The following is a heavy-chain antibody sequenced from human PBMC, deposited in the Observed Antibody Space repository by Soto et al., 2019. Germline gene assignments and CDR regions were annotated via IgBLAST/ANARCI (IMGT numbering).Heavy chain of an antibody. Sequence: GGSLRLSCAASGFTFSSYSMNWVRQAPGKGLEWVSYISSSSSTIYYADSVEGRFTISRDNAKNSLYLQMNSLRDEDTAVYYCARDGIREGVAPSSIAARLGYWGQGTLVTVSS. D-gene: IGHD6-6*01. CDR3: ARDGIREGVAPSSIAARLGY. J-gene: IGHJ4*02. CDR1: GFTFSSYS. V-gene: IGHV3-48*02. CDR2: ISSSSSTI.